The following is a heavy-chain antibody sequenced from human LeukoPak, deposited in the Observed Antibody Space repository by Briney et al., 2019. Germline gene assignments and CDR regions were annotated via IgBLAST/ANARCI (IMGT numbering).Heavy chain of an antibody. CDR1: GFAFNAYW. J-gene: IGHJ4*02. V-gene: IGHV3-74*01. Sequence: PGGSLRLSCAASGFAFNAYWMHWVRQAPGKGLEWVSRINEDATTISYADSVKGRFIISRDNSKKSLYLQMNNLRAEDTAVYYCVRDLVFVWTPGDDFDFWGQGTLVTVSS. CDR2: INEDATTI. D-gene: IGHD3-16*01. CDR3: VRDLVFVWTPGDDFDF.